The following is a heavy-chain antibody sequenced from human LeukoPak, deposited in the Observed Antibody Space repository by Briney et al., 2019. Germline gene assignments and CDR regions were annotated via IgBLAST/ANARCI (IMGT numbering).Heavy chain of an antibody. V-gene: IGHV3-74*01. CDR2: INSDGRST. CDR3: ARDQGGATRIDY. CDR1: GFTFNTYC. Sequence: GRSLSLSCAVSGFTFNTYCMHWVSQAPGKVLVWVSRINSDGRSTSHADSVKGRFTVSRDKAKKTLYLQMNSLRVEETAVYYCARDQGGATRIDYWGQGTLVTVSS. J-gene: IGHJ4*02. D-gene: IGHD1-26*01.